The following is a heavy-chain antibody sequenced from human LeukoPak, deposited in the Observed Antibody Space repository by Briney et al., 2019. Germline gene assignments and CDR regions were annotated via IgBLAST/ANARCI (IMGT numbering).Heavy chain of an antibody. J-gene: IGHJ4*02. D-gene: IGHD3-16*01. CDR3: GRGGYGYVYLDY. Sequence: GGSLRLSCAASGFTFSSYWMSWVRQGPGKGLEWVAHIKQDGSEKYYVDSAKGRFTISRDNAKNSLYLQMNSLRAEDTAVYYCGRGGYGYVYLDYWGQGTLVTVSS. CDR1: GFTFSSYW. CDR2: IKQDGSEK. V-gene: IGHV3-7*01.